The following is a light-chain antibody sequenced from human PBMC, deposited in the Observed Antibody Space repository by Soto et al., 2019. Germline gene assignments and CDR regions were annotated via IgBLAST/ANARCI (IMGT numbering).Light chain of an antibody. CDR1: QSVSSSH. V-gene: IGKV3-15*01. CDR2: GAS. CDR3: QQYNNWPPWT. J-gene: IGKJ1*01. Sequence: EIVLTQSPGTLSLSPGERATLSCRASQSVSSSHLAWYQHKPGQAPRLLIYGASTRATGIPARFSGSGSGTEFTLTISSLQSEDFAVYYCQQYNNWPPWTFGQGTKVDIK.